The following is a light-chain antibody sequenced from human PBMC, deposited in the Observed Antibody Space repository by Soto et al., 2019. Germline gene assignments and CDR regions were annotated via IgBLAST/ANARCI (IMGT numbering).Light chain of an antibody. J-gene: IGKJ5*01. V-gene: IGKV1-5*01. CDR2: DAS. CDR1: QSISSW. Sequence: IQMPQSPSTLSTFVGDRFTITCRASQSISSWLAWYQQKPGKAPKLLIYDASSLESGVPSRFSGSGSGTEFTLTITSLQPDDSATYYCQQCNRYPITFGQGTRLEI. CDR3: QQCNRYPIT.